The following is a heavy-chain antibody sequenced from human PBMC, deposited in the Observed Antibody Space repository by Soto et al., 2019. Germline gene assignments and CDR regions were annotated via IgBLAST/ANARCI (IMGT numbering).Heavy chain of an antibody. CDR1: GFTFSNYG. Sequence: EVQLLESGGGLVQPGGSLRLSCAASGFTFSNYGMSWVRQAPGKGLEWVSSISGGNTFYAGSVKGRFTISRDNSKNTLYLQMKSLPAEDTAVDYCAKAPSSDCNSGACSLRSWGQGTLVTVSS. J-gene: IGHJ5*02. D-gene: IGHD2-21*01. V-gene: IGHV3-23*01. CDR2: ISGGNT. CDR3: AKAPSSDCNSGACSLRS.